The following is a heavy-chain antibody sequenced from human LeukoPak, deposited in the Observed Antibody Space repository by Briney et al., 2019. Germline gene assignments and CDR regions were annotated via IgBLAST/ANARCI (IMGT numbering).Heavy chain of an antibody. CDR2: ISGSGGST. V-gene: IGHV3-23*01. CDR3: ARKTFYYDNIKGYFDY. CDR1: GFTFSSYA. J-gene: IGHJ4*02. Sequence: HSGGSLRLSCAASGFTFSSYAMSWVRQAPGKGLEWVSAISGSGGSTYYADSVKGRFTISRDNSKNTLYLQMDSLRAEDTAVYYCARKTFYYDNIKGYFDYWGPGTLVTVSS. D-gene: IGHD3-22*01.